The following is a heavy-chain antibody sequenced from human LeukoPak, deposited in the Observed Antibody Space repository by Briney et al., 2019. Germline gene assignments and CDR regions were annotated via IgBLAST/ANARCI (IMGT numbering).Heavy chain of an antibody. D-gene: IGHD3-22*01. Sequence: ASVKVSCKASGYTFTGYYMHWVRQAPGQGLEWMGWINPNSGGTNYAQKFQGRVTMTRDTSISTAYMEPSRLRSDDTAVYYCARVLYGYDSSGYPFDYWGQGTLVTVSS. CDR3: ARVLYGYDSSGYPFDY. J-gene: IGHJ4*02. CDR1: GYTFTGYY. V-gene: IGHV1-2*02. CDR2: INPNSGGT.